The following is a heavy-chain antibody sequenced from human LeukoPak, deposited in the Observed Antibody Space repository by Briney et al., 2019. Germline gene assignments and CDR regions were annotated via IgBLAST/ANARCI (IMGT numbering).Heavy chain of an antibody. D-gene: IGHD3-22*01. CDR2: IIPIFGTA. Sequence: SVKVSCKASGGTFSSYAISWVRQAPGQGLEWMGGIIPIFGTANYAQKFQGRVTITADESTSTAYMELSSLRSEDTAVYYCASSITMIGAAWCFDIWGQGKMVTVSS. CDR3: ASSITMIGAAWCFDI. J-gene: IGHJ3*02. V-gene: IGHV1-69*13. CDR1: GGTFSSYA.